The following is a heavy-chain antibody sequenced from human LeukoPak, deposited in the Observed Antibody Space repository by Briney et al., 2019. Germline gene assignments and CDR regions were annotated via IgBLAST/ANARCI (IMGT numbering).Heavy chain of an antibody. CDR3: ARVESSGWFDY. CDR2: INHSGST. D-gene: IGHD6-19*01. CDR1: GGSFSGYY. J-gene: IGHJ4*02. Sequence: SETLSLTCAVYGGSFSGYYLSWIRQPPGKGLEWIGEINHSGSTNYNPSLKSRVTISVDTSKNQFSLKLSSVTAADTAVYYCARVESSGWFDYWGQGTLVTVSP. V-gene: IGHV4-34*01.